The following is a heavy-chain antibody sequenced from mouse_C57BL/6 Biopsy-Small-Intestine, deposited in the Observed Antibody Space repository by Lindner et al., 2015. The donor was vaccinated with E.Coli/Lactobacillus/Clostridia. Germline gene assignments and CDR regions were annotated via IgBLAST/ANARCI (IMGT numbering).Heavy chain of an antibody. D-gene: IGHD2-2*01. Sequence: SVKVSCKASGYTFTGYYMHWVRQAPGQGLEWMGWINPNSGGTNYAQKFQGWVTMTRDTSISTAYMELSRLRSDDTAVYYCARVGYYGSGSYSPISYGMDVWGQGTTVTVSS. CDR3: ARVGYYGSGSYSPISYGMDV. CDR1: GYTFTGYY. V-gene: IGHV1-53*01. CDR2: INPNSGGT. J-gene: IGHJ1*01.